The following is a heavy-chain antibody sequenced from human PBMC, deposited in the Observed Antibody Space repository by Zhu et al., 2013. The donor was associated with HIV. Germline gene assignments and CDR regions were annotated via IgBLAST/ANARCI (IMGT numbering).Heavy chain of an antibody. V-gene: IGHV1-18*01. J-gene: IGHJ5*02. CDR2: ISAYNGNT. CDR1: GYTFTSYG. D-gene: IGHD6-19*01. CDR3: ARANGYSSGWYSRYALLTAPWFDP. Sequence: QVQLVQSGAEVKKPGASVKVSCKASGYTFTSYGISWVRQAPGQGLEWMGWISAYNGNTNYAQKLQGRVTMTTDTSTSTAYMELRSLRSDDTAVYYCARANGYSSGWYSRYALLTAPWFDPWAREPWSPSPQ.